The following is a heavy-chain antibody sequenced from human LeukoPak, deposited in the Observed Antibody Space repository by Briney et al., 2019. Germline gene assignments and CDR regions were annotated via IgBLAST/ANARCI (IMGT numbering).Heavy chain of an antibody. D-gene: IGHD3-3*01. V-gene: IGHV4-30-4*08. CDR1: GGSISRGDYY. CDR3: ASIVLFGVVFFDY. J-gene: IGHJ4*02. CDR2: IYYSGTT. Sequence: SETLSLTCTVSGGSISRGDYYWSWIRQPPGKGLECIGYIYYSGTTYYNPSLKSRVTISVDPSKNQFSVKLSSVTAADTAVYYCASIVLFGVVFFDYWGQGTLVTVSS.